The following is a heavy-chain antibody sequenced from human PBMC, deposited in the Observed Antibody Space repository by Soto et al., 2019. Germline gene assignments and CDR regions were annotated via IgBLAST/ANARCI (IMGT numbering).Heavy chain of an antibody. D-gene: IGHD3-16*01. CDR3: VRGGNAAGAFDI. Sequence: QVQLVESGGGVVQPGRSLRLSCAASGFTFSDYGLHWVRQAPGKGLEWVAVIWDDGNKKFYADSVKGRFTISRDNSENMLYVQMNSLRAEDTAVYFCVRGGNAAGAFDIWDQGTMVTVFS. CDR2: IWDDGNKK. CDR1: GFTFSDYG. V-gene: IGHV3-33*01. J-gene: IGHJ3*02.